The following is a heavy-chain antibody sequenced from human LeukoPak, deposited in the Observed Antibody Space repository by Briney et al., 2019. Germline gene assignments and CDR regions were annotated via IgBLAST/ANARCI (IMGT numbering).Heavy chain of an antibody. J-gene: IGHJ4*02. CDR2: IYYSGST. CDR3: ARQRGSYLFDY. D-gene: IGHD1-26*01. Sequence: SETLSLTCTVSGGSISSSSYYWGWIRQPPGKGLEWIGSIYYSGSTYYNPSLKSRVTISVDTSKNQFSLKLSSVTAADTAVYYCARQRGSYLFDYWGQGTLVTVSS. CDR1: GGSISSSSYY. V-gene: IGHV4-39*01.